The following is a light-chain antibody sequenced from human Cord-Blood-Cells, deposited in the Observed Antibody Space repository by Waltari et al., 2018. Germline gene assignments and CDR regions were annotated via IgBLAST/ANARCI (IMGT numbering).Light chain of an antibody. CDR1: SSDVGSYNL. CDR3: CSYAGRSTWV. V-gene: IGLV2-23*01. J-gene: IGLJ3*02. Sequence: QSALTQPASVSGSPGQSITISCTGTSSDVGSYNLVSWYQQHPGKAPKLMLYEGSKRPAVVSNRFSGAKSGNTAALTISGLQAEDEADYYCCSYAGRSTWVFGGGTKLAVL. CDR2: EGS.